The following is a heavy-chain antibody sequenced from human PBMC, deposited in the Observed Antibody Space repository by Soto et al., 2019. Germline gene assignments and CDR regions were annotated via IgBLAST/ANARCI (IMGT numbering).Heavy chain of an antibody. CDR1: GFTFTSYG. CDR2: ISYDGGLQ. D-gene: IGHD5-18*01. CDR3: VSDRGYGHASVPYS. J-gene: IGHJ4*02. V-gene: IGHV3-30*03. Sequence: QAHLVESGGGVVQPGRSLRLSCAASGFTFTSYGMHWVRQAPGTRLEWVAVISYDGGLQHYADSVKGRFTISRDNSQNMVLLKMNGLRAEDTAVYYCVSDRGYGHASVPYSWGQGTLVSVSS.